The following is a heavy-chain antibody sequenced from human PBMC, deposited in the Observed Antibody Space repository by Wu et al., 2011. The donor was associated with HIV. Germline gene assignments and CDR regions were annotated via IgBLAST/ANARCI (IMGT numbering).Heavy chain of an antibody. D-gene: IGHD2-21*01. CDR1: GYSFTSNG. J-gene: IGHJ4*02. V-gene: IGHV1-18*01. Sequence: QVQLVQSGAEVKKPGASVKVSCKASGYSFTSNGISWVRQAPGQGLEWMGWISTYNGDTSYAQKLQGRVTLTTDTSTSTAYMELSSLRSEDTAVYYCARDLGGDEDCWGQGTLVTVSS. CDR2: ISTYNGDT. CDR3: ARDLGGDEDC.